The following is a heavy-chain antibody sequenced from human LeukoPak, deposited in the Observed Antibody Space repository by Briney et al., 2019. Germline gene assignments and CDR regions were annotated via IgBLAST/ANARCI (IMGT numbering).Heavy chain of an antibody. CDR2: INTNTGNP. CDR1: GGTFSSYA. D-gene: IGHD2-2*02. V-gene: IGHV7-4-1*02. CDR3: AREIFPRYCSSTSCYNYYYGMDV. Sequence: ASVKVSCKASGGTFSSYAMNWVRQAPGQGLEWMGWINTNTGNPTYAQGFTGRFVFSLDTSVSTAYLQISSLKAEDTAVYYCAREIFPRYCSSTSCYNYYYGMDVWGQGTTVTVSS. J-gene: IGHJ6*02.